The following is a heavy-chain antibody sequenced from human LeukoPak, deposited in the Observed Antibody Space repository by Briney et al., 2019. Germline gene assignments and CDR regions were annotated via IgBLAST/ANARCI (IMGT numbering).Heavy chain of an antibody. D-gene: IGHD3-10*01. CDR2: IYSGGST. J-gene: IGHJ4*02. CDR1: GFTVSSNY. V-gene: IGHV3-53*01. CDR3: ARDAQSYGSGSYGDY. Sequence: GGSLRLSCAASGFTVSSNYMSWVRQAPGKGLEWVSVIYSGGSTYYADSVKGRFTISRDNSKNTLYLQMNSLRAEDTAVYYCARDAQSYGSGSYGDYWGQGTLVTVSS.